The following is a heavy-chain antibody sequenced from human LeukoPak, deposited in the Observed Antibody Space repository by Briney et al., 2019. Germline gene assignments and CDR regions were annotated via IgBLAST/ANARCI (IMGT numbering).Heavy chain of an antibody. CDR1: GGTFSSYA. D-gene: IGHD5-24*01. J-gene: IGHJ3*02. CDR2: IIPIFGTA. V-gene: IGHV1-69*01. Sequence: GSSVKVSCKASGGTFSSYAISWVRQAPGQGLEWMGGIIPIFGTANYAQKFQGRDTITADESTSTAYMELSSLRSEDTAVYYCARGHENGYNYDYAFDIWGQGTMVTVSS. CDR3: ARGHENGYNYDYAFDI.